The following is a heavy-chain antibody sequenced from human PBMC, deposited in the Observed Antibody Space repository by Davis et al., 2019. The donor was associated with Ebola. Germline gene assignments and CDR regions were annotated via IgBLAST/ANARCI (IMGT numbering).Heavy chain of an antibody. V-gene: IGHV4-39*07. CDR1: GGSISSSSYY. J-gene: IGHJ3*02. Sequence: MPSETLSLTCTVSGGSISSSSYYWGWIRQPPGKGLEWIGEINHSGSTNYNPSLKSRVTISVDTSKNQFSLKLSSVTAADTAVYYCARDLYYYDSSGYHRGAFDIWGQGTMVTVSS. D-gene: IGHD3-22*01. CDR2: INHSGST. CDR3: ARDLYYYDSSGYHRGAFDI.